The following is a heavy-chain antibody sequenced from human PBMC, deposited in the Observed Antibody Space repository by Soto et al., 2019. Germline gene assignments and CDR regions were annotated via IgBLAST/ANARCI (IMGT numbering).Heavy chain of an antibody. CDR3: ARREGSPGYYYYMDV. Sequence: SETLSLTCTVSGGSISSYYWSWIRQPPGKGLEWIGYIYYSGSTNYNPSLKSRVTISVDTSKNQFSLKLSSVTAADTAVYYCARREGSPGYYYYMDVWGKGTTVTVSS. CDR2: IYYSGST. V-gene: IGHV4-59*08. J-gene: IGHJ6*03. CDR1: GGSISSYY.